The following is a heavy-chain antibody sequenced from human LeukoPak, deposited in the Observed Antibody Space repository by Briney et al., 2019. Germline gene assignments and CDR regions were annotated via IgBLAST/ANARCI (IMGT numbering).Heavy chain of an antibody. CDR1: GFTFSSST. V-gene: IGHV3-30-3*01. CDR3: ARDSSWD. D-gene: IGHD7-27*01. Sequence: GGSLRLSCAASGFTFSSSTMHWVRQAPGKGLEWVAIISNDGTNKYYAGSVKGRFTISRDNSKNTLYLRMNSLKPEDTAVYYCARDSSWDWGQGTLVTVSS. CDR2: ISNDGTNK. J-gene: IGHJ4*02.